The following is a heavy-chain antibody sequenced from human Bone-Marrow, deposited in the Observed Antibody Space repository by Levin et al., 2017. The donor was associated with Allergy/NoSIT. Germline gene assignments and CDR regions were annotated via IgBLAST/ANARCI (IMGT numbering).Heavy chain of an antibody. CDR3: VKDLKAIVGVTGVFDV. CDR2: LNWNSGGI. J-gene: IGHJ3*01. CDR1: GFNFDDYA. D-gene: IGHD1-26*01. Sequence: GGSLRLSCAASGFNFDDYAMHWVRQAPGKGLEWVSGLNWNSGGIGYADSVRGRFTISRDNGKNSVYLQMNSLKTEDTALYYCVKDLKAIVGVTGVFDVWGQGTMVTVSS. V-gene: IGHV3-9*01.